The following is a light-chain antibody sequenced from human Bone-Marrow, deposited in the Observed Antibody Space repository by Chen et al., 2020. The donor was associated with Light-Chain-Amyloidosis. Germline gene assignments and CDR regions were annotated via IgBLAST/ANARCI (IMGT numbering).Light chain of an antibody. Sequence: QSALTQPASVSGSPGQSITISCTGTSSDGGGYNYVSWYQQPPGKAPKLMIYDVSNRPSGVSNRFSGSKSGNTASLTISGLQAEDEADYYCSSYTSSSTLYVFGTGTKVTVL. J-gene: IGLJ1*01. CDR3: SSYTSSSTLYV. V-gene: IGLV2-14*01. CDR1: SSDGGGYNY. CDR2: DVS.